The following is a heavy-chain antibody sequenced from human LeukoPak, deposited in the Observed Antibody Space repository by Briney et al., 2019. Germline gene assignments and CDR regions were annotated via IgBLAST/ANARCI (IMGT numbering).Heavy chain of an antibody. Sequence: SETLSLTCTVSGGSISSSSYYWGWIRQPPGKGLEWIGSIYYSGSTYYNPSLKSRVTISVDTSKNQFSLKLSSVTAADTAVYYCARQTSGGGPIWFDPWGQGTLVTVSS. CDR3: ARQTSGGGPIWFDP. CDR1: GGSISSSSYY. V-gene: IGHV4-39*01. D-gene: IGHD2-15*01. J-gene: IGHJ5*02. CDR2: IYYSGST.